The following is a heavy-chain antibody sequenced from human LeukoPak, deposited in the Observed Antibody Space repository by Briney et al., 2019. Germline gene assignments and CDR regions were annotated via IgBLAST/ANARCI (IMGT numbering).Heavy chain of an antibody. CDR3: AKSNGYGLIDI. D-gene: IGHD3-10*01. V-gene: IGHV4-38-2*02. J-gene: IGHJ3*02. Sequence: SETLSLPCTVSGYSISSNYYWGWVRQPPGKALEWIGNIFYSGSTYYSPSLKSRVTISLDTSRNQFSLKLNSVTAADTAVYYCAKSNGYGLIDIWGQGTMVTVSS. CDR1: GYSISSNYY. CDR2: IFYSGST.